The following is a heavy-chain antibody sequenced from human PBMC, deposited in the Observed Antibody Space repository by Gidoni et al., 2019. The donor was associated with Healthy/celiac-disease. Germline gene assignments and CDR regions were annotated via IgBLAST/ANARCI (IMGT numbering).Heavy chain of an antibody. J-gene: IGHJ6*02. CDR1: GFSFVGSG. D-gene: IGHD2-15*01. V-gene: IGHV3-33*01. CDR3: ARGGGDCSGGSCYWVHYYYGMDV. CDR2: IWYDGSNK. Sequence: QLQQVESGGGLVQPGRSLRLSCAAPGFSFVGSGMPWVRQAPAKGLGWLAFIWYDGSNKYYADSVKGRVTISRDNSKNTLYLQMNSLRAEDTAVYYCARGGGDCSGGSCYWVHYYYGMDVWGQGTTVTVSS.